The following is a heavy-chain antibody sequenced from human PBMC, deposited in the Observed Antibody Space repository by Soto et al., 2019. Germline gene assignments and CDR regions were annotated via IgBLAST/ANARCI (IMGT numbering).Heavy chain of an antibody. CDR1: GYTFTSYG. V-gene: IGHV1-18*01. Sequence: QVQLVQSGAEVKKPGASVKVSCKASGYTFTSYGISWVRQAPGQGLEWMGWISAYNGNTNYAQKLQGRVTMTTDTSTSTAYMELRSLSSDDTAVYYCARLETITMTRYNWFDPWGQGTLVTVSS. CDR2: ISAYNGNT. CDR3: ARLETITMTRYNWFDP. J-gene: IGHJ5*02. D-gene: IGHD3-22*01.